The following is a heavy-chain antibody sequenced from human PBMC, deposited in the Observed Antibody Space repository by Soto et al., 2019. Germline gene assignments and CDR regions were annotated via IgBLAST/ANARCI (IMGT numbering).Heavy chain of an antibody. D-gene: IGHD3-16*01. Sequence: EVQLVESGGGLVQPGGSLRLSCAASGVTFSSYWMHWVRQAPGKGLVWVSRINSDGSSASYADSVKGRFTISRDNAKNTLSLQMNSVRAGDTAVYEYVRGQYYDSAGGWFDRWGQGTLVTVSS. CDR2: INSDGSSA. CDR1: GVTFSSYW. CDR3: VRGQYYDSAGGWFDR. V-gene: IGHV3-74*01. J-gene: IGHJ5*02.